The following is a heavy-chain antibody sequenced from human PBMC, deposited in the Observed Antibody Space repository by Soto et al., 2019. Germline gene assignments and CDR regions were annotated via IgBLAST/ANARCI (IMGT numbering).Heavy chain of an antibody. Sequence: QVQLQQWGAGLLKPSETLSLTCAVYGGSFSGYYWSWIRQPPGKGLGWIGEINHSGSTNYNPSLKSRVTISVDTSRNQFSLKLRSVAAADTAVYYCARWRGDYVDSWGQGTLVTVSS. D-gene: IGHD3-3*01. V-gene: IGHV4-34*01. CDR1: GGSFSGYY. J-gene: IGHJ4*02. CDR2: INHSGST. CDR3: ARWRGDYVDS.